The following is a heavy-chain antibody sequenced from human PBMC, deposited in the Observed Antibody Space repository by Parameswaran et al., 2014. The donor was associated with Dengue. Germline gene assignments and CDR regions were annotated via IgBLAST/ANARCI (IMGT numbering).Heavy chain of an antibody. D-gene: IGHD6-19*01. Sequence: VRQAPGKGLEWVSGISWNSGSIGYADSVKGRFTISRDNAKNSLYLQMNSLRAEDTALYYCAKSSSGWYSTFDYWGQGTLVTVSS. J-gene: IGHJ4*02. V-gene: IGHV3-9*01. CDR3: AKSSSGWYSTFDY. CDR2: ISWNSGSI.